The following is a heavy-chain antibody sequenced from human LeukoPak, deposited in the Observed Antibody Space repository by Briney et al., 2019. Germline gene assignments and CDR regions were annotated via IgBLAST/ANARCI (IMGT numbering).Heavy chain of an antibody. Sequence: GGSLRLSCAASGFTFSSYGMHWVRQAPGKGLEWVAVIWYDGSNKYYADSVKGRFTISRDNAKNSLYLQMNGLRAEDTAIYYCARDLCSGDSCSDYWGQGTLVTVSS. CDR2: IWYDGSNK. CDR1: GFTFSSYG. D-gene: IGHD2-15*01. J-gene: IGHJ4*02. V-gene: IGHV3-33*01. CDR3: ARDLCSGDSCSDY.